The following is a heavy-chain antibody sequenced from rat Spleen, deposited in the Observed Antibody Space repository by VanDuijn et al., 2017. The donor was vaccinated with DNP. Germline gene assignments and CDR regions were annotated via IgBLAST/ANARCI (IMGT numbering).Heavy chain of an antibody. CDR1: GFTFNNYW. V-gene: IGHV5-31*01. Sequence: EVQLVESGGGLVQPGRSLKLSCAASGFTFNNYWMTWIRQVPGKGLEWVASIISSGGSTYYADSVKGRFTISRDNAKSTLYLQMDSLRSEDTATYYCTRREHTTGLNWFVYWGQGTLVTVSS. J-gene: IGHJ3*01. CDR2: IISSGGST. CDR3: TRREHTTGLNWFVY. D-gene: IGHD1-9*01.